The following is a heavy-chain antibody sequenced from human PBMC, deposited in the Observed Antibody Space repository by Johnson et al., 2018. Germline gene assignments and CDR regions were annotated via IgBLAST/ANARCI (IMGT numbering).Heavy chain of an antibody. CDR2: ISYDGSNK. V-gene: IGHV3-30*18. CDR1: GFTFSTYG. Sequence: QVQLVESGGGVVQPGRSLRLSCAASGFTFSTYGMHWVRQAPGKGLEWVAVISYDGSNKYYADSVKGRFTISRDNSKNKLYLQMNSRRADDTAVYYCAKVCYGGNSGEDAFDIWGQGTMVTVSS. D-gene: IGHD4-23*01. CDR3: AKVCYGGNSGEDAFDI. J-gene: IGHJ3*02.